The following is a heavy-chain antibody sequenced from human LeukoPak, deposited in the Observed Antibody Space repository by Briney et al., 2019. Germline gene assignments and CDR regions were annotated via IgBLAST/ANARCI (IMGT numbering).Heavy chain of an antibody. CDR1: GFTFSSYA. Sequence: GGSLRLSCAASGFTFSSYAMSWVRQAPGKGLEWASAISGSGGSTYYADSVKGRFTISRDNSKNTLYLQMNSLRAEDTAVYYCAKDTSSSLYYYYYMDVWGKGTTVTVSS. D-gene: IGHD6-6*01. J-gene: IGHJ6*03. CDR3: AKDTSSSLYYYYYMDV. V-gene: IGHV3-23*01. CDR2: ISGSGGST.